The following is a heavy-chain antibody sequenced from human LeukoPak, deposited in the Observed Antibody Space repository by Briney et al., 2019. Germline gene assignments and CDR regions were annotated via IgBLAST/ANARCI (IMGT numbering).Heavy chain of an antibody. J-gene: IGHJ4*02. V-gene: IGHV3-30*18. Sequence: GGSLRLSCAASGFTFSSYGMHWVRQAPGKGLEWVAVISYDGSNKYYADSVKGRFTISRDNSKNTLYLQMNSLRAEDTAVYYCAKTGHNYYFYYCGQGTLVTVSS. CDR1: GFTFSSYG. D-gene: IGHD1-1*01. CDR3: AKTGHNYYFYY. CDR2: ISYDGSNK.